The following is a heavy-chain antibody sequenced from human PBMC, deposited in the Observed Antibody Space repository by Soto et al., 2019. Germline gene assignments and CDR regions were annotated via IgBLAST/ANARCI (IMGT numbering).Heavy chain of an antibody. J-gene: IGHJ6*02. CDR3: ARTYGDYVYYYGMDV. CDR1: GYTFTSYA. D-gene: IGHD4-17*01. Sequence: QVQLVQSGAEVKKPGASVKVSCKASGYTFTSYAMHWLRQAPGQRLEWMGWINAGNGNTKYSQKFQGRVTITRDTSASTADMELSSLRSEDTAVYYCARTYGDYVYYYGMDVWGQGTTVTVAS. CDR2: INAGNGNT. V-gene: IGHV1-3*01.